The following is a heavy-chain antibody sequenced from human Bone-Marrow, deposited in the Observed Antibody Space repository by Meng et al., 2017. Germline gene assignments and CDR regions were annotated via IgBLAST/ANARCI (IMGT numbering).Heavy chain of an antibody. D-gene: IGHD3-22*01. V-gene: IGHV1-69*04. Sequence: SVKVSCKASGGTFSSYAISWVRQAPGQGLEWMGRIIPVLGSTNYAQKFQGRVTISADKSTSTAYMELSSLRSEDTAVYYCASNYYYSSSGYYYVRDWGQGTLVTVSS. CDR3: ASNYYYSSSGYYYVRD. CDR2: IIPVLGST. J-gene: IGHJ4*02. CDR1: GGTFSSYA.